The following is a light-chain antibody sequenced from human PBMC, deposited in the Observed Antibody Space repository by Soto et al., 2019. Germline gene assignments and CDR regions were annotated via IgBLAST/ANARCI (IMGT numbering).Light chain of an antibody. CDR1: RSVSNN. CDR2: GTS. J-gene: IGKJ4*01. CDR3: QQYTDWPLT. V-gene: IGKV3-15*01. Sequence: EIVMTQSPVTLSVSPGESATLSCRASRSVSNNLAWYRQRPGQAPRLLIYGTSTRATDVPARFSGSGSGTEFILTISSLQSEDFAIYYCQQYTDWPLTFGGGTKVEIK.